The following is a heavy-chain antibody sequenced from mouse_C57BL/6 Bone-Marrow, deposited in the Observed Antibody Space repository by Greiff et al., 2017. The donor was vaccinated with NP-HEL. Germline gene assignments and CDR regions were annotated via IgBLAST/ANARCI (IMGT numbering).Heavy chain of an antibody. J-gene: IGHJ4*01. Sequence: EVQVVESGGGLVQPGGSMKLSCVASGFTFSNYWMNWVRQSPEKGLEWVAQIRLKSDNYATHYAESVKGRFTISRDDSKSSVYLQMNNLRAEDTGIYYCTGQGDGSYAMDYWGQGTSVTVSS. D-gene: IGHD2-3*01. CDR2: IRLKSDNYAT. CDR3: TGQGDGSYAMDY. V-gene: IGHV6-3*01. CDR1: GFTFSNYW.